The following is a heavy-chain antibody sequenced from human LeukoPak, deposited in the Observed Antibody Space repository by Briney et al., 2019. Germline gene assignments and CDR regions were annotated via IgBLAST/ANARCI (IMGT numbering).Heavy chain of an antibody. CDR1: GGSISSYY. D-gene: IGHD3-22*01. J-gene: IGHJ4*02. CDR3: ARSGGLWLLTYYFDY. Sequence: SETLSLTCTVSGGSISSYYWSWIRQPPGKGLEWIGYIYYSGSTNYNPSLKSRVTISVDTSKNQFSLRLSSVTAADTAVYFCARSGGLWLLTYYFDYWGQGTLVTVSS. CDR2: IYYSGST. V-gene: IGHV4-59*01.